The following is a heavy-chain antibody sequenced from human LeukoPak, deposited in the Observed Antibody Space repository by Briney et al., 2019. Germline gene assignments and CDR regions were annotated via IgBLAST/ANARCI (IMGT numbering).Heavy chain of an antibody. J-gene: IGHJ4*02. CDR2: IYYSGST. CDR3: AARRITMVRGVPSPFDY. Sequence: SESLSLTCTVSVGSISRSIWSWIRQPPGEGLEWIGYIYYSGSTNYNSYLKSRVTISVDTSKNQFSLKLSSVTAADTALYYCAARRITMVRGVPSPFDYWGQGTLVTVSS. V-gene: IGHV4-59*01. D-gene: IGHD3-10*01. CDR1: VGSISRSI.